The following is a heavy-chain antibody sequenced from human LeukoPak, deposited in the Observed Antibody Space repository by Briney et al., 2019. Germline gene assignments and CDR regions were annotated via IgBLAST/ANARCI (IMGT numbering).Heavy chain of an antibody. CDR3: ARDSLSIVALFDC. D-gene: IGHD2-21*01. Sequence: PSETLSLTCTVSGGSINTSSYYWSCIRQPPGKGLEWIGSVYYRGTSYHNPSLKGRVTMSVDTTKNQFSLRLTSVTAADTAVYYCARDSLSIVALFDCWGQGTLVSVSS. J-gene: IGHJ4*02. CDR2: VYYRGTS. CDR1: GGSINTSSYY. V-gene: IGHV4-39*07.